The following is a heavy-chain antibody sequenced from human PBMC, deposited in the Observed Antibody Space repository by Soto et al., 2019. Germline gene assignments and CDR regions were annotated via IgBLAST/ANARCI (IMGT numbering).Heavy chain of an antibody. V-gene: IGHV3-64D*06. Sequence: PGGSLRLSCSASGFTFSSYAMHWVRQAPGKGLEYVSAISSNGGSTYYADSVKGRFTISRDNSKNTLYLQMSSLRAEDTAVYYCVKGGGSSWCPTNYWGQGTLVTVSS. CDR2: ISSNGGST. CDR3: VKGGGSSWCPTNY. D-gene: IGHD6-13*01. J-gene: IGHJ4*02. CDR1: GFTFSSYA.